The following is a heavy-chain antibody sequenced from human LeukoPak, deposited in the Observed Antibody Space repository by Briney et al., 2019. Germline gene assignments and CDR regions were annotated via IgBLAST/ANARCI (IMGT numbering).Heavy chain of an antibody. D-gene: IGHD5-24*01. CDR3: ARDEDGYNYFDY. CDR1: GGTFSSYA. V-gene: IGHV1-69*04. Sequence: SVKVSCKASGGTFSSYAISWVRQAPGQGLEWMGRIIPILGIANYAQKFQGRVTITADKSTSTAYMELSSLRSEDTAVYYCARDEDGYNYFDYWGQGTLVTVSS. CDR2: IIPILGIA. J-gene: IGHJ4*02.